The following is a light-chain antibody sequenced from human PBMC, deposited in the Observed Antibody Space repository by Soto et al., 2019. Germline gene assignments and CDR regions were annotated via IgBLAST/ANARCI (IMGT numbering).Light chain of an antibody. V-gene: IGKV1-5*01. Sequence: DIQMTQSLSTLSASVGDRVTITCRASPSINSWLAWYQQKPGKVPKVLIYDVSSLQSGVPSRFSGSGSGTEFTLTISSLQPEDFATYSCQQYNSYSWTFGQGTKVEIK. CDR3: QQYNSYSWT. CDR1: PSINSW. J-gene: IGKJ1*01. CDR2: DVS.